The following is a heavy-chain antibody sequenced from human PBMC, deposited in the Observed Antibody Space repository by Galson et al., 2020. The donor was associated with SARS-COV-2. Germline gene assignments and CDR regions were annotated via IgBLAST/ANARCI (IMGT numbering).Heavy chain of an antibody. V-gene: IGHV4-31*03. CDR2: IYYSGST. D-gene: IGHD3-10*01. Sequence: SETLSLTCTVSGGSISSGGYYWSWIRQHPGKGLEWIGYIYYSGSTYYNPSLKSRVTISVDTSKNQFSLKLSSVTAADTAVYYCARDRTTMVRGVRGRGMDVWGQGTTVTVSS. J-gene: IGHJ6*02. CDR1: GGSISSGGYY. CDR3: ARDRTTMVRGVRGRGMDV.